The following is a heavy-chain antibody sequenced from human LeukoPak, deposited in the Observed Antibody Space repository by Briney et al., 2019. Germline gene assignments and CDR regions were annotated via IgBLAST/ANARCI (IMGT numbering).Heavy chain of an antibody. V-gene: IGHV1-46*03. CDR1: GYTFTRYY. Sequence: ASVKVSCKASGYTFTRYYMHWVRQAPGQGLEWMGIINPSGGSTSYAQKFQGRVTMTRDTSTSTVYMELSSLRSEDTAVYYCARDVGYYDSSGYYKPYYYYYMDVWGKGTTVTVSS. CDR3: ARDVGYYDSSGYYKPYYYYYMDV. D-gene: IGHD3-22*01. J-gene: IGHJ6*03. CDR2: INPSGGST.